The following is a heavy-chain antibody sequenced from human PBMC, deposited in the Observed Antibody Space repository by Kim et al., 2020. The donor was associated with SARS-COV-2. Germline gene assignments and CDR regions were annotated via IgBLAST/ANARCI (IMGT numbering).Heavy chain of an antibody. V-gene: IGHV3-23*01. CDR3: VKDFVSLDGSGYYFQRFDN. D-gene: IGHD3-22*01. J-gene: IGHJ4*02. Sequence: KGRFTISRDRSKNTLYLQMNNLRADDTAVYYCVKDFVSLDGSGYYFQRFDNWGQGTLVTVSS.